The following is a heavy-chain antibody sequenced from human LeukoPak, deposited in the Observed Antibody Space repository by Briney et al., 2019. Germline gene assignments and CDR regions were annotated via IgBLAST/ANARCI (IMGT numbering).Heavy chain of an antibody. CDR2: ISTYNGNT. Sequence: ASVKVSCKTSGYTFTRYGITWIRQAPGQGLEWMGWISTYNGNTDYGKNFQDRVTITTDTFTRTAYMELRSLRSDDTAVYYCAGGGIVATTSNYYYYGMDVWGKGTAVTVSS. CDR1: GYTFTRYG. J-gene: IGHJ6*04. D-gene: IGHD5-12*01. V-gene: IGHV1-18*01. CDR3: AGGGIVATTSNYYYYGMDV.